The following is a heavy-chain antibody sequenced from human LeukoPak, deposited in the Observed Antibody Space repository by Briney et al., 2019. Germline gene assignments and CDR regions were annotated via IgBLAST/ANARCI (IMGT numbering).Heavy chain of an antibody. D-gene: IGHD2-2*01. Sequence: AGSLRLSCAASGFTLSSYAMSWVRQAPGKGLEWVSGISASGGSTYYADSVKGRFTISRDNSKNTLYLQMNSLRAEDTAVYYCAKLPAGIYWYFDLWGRGTLVTVSS. V-gene: IGHV3-23*01. CDR2: ISASGGST. CDR1: GFTLSSYA. J-gene: IGHJ2*01. CDR3: AKLPAGIYWYFDL.